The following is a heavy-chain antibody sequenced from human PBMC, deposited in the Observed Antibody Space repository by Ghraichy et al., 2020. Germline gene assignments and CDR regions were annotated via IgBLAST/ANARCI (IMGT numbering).Heavy chain of an antibody. J-gene: IGHJ4*02. V-gene: IGHV1-2*02. CDR3: SRGAVLGARY. Sequence: ASVKVSCKAAGDTLTAYYMHWVRQAPGQVLEWMGRINPKSGETNYGQNFQGRVTMTRDTSISTAYLEVASLTSGDTAVYYCSRGAVLGARYWGQGSLVIVSS. CDR2: INPKSGET. D-gene: IGHD3-16*01. CDR1: GDTLTAYY.